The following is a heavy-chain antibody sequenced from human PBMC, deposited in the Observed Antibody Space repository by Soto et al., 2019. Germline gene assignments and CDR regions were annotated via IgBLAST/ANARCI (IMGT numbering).Heavy chain of an antibody. CDR2: ISYDGNNK. J-gene: IGHJ3*02. Sequence: QVQLVESGGGVVQPGRSLRLSCAASGFTFSTYTIHWVRQAPGKGLEWVAVISYDGNNKYYTDSVKGRFTISRDNSKNTLYLQMNRLRAEDTAVYYCGRDKGGGFCSGGSCYNDAFDIWGQGTMVTVSS. V-gene: IGHV3-30-3*01. D-gene: IGHD2-15*01. CDR1: GFTFSTYT. CDR3: GRDKGGGFCSGGSCYNDAFDI.